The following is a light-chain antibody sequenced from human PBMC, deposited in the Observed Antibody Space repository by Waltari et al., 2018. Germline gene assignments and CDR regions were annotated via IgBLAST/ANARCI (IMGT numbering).Light chain of an antibody. Sequence: QTVVTQEPSFSVSPGGTVTLTCALSSGSVSTSFSPGWYQQTPGQAQPTLSYTTNSSASGAPDRFSGSIFRSKAALTITWAQADDESDYYCVLYLPSGIWVFGGGTKLTVL. V-gene: IGLV8-61*01. CDR3: VLYLPSGIWV. CDR2: TTN. CDR1: SGSVSTSFS. J-gene: IGLJ3*02.